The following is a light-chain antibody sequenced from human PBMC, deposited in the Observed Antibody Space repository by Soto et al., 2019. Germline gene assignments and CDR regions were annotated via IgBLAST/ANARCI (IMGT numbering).Light chain of an antibody. Sequence: DIQMTQSPASLSASVGDSITITCRASQSVRNYLNWYQHKPGKAPKLLIYGASRLQTGVPSRFSGSGSGTDFTLTVSSLQPEDFATYYCQQTYSSSWTFGQGTKVDIK. CDR2: GAS. CDR3: QQTYSSSWT. J-gene: IGKJ1*01. CDR1: QSVRNY. V-gene: IGKV1-39*01.